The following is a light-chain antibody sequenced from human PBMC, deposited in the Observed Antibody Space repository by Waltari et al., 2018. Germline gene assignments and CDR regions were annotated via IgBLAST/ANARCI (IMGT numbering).Light chain of an antibody. CDR2: GAF. J-gene: IGKJ4*01. CDR3: QQYDISPLT. V-gene: IGKV3-20*01. Sequence: EIVLTQSPGNLSLSPGEGATLSCRTSQTIRTTYLAWYQQKPCQAPTLHIYGAFSRSTGIPDKFTASGSGTDFSRTVSSLEPEDIATYYCQQYDISPLTFGGGTKVEIK. CDR1: QTIRTTY.